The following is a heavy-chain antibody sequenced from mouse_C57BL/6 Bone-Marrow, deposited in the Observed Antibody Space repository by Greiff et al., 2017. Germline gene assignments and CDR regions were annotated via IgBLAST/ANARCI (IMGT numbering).Heavy chain of an antibody. Sequence: DVQLQESGPELVKPGDSVKISCKASGYSFTGYFMNWVMQSHGKSLEWIGRINPYNGDTFYNQKFKGKATLTVDKSSSTAHMELRSLTSEDSAVYYCARSRSYYYGSSLFDYWGQGTTLTVSS. CDR2: INPYNGDT. CDR1: GYSFTGYF. CDR3: ARSRSYYYGSSLFDY. J-gene: IGHJ2*01. D-gene: IGHD1-1*01. V-gene: IGHV1-20*01.